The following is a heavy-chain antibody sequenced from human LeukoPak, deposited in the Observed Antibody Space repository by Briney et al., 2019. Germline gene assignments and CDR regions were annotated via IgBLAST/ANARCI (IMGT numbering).Heavy chain of an antibody. V-gene: IGHV1-69*06. CDR3: ARSGRLRFFQVYYYMDV. CDR2: IIPIFGTA. J-gene: IGHJ6*03. CDR1: GGTFSSYA. Sequence: SVKVSCKASGGTFSSYAISWVRQAPGQGLEWMGGIIPIFGTANYAQKFQGRVTITADKSTSTAYMELSSLRSEDTAVYYCARSGRLRFFQVYYYMDVWGKGTTVTVSS. D-gene: IGHD3-3*01.